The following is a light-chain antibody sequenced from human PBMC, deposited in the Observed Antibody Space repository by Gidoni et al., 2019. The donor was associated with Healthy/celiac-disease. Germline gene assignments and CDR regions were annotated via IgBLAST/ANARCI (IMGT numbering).Light chain of an antibody. CDR3: QQYYSYPHT. CDR1: QGISSY. Sequence: AIRITQSPSSLSASTGDRVTSTCRASQGISSYLDWYQQKPGKAPKLLIYAASTLQSGVPSRFSGSGSGTDFTLTISCLQSEDFATYYCQQYYSYPHTYGQGTKLEIK. J-gene: IGKJ2*01. V-gene: IGKV1-8*01. CDR2: AAS.